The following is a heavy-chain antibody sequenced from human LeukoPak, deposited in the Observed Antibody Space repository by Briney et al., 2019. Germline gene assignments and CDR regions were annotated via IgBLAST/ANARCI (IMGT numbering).Heavy chain of an antibody. J-gene: IGHJ4*02. V-gene: IGHV1-46*01. Sequence: ASVKVSSKASGYTFTSYYMHWVRQAPGQGLEWMGIINPSGGSTSYAQKFQGRVTMTRDTSTSTVYMELSSLRPEDTAVYYCAREWGREGLPSDYWGQGTLVTVSS. CDR3: AREWGREGLPSDY. D-gene: IGHD3-16*01. CDR1: GYTFTSYY. CDR2: INPSGGST.